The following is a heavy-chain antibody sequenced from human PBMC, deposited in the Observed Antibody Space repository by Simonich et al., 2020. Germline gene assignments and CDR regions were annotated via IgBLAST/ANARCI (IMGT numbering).Heavy chain of an antibody. CDR1: GYTFTGSY. V-gene: IGHV1-2*06. D-gene: IGHD2-15*01. J-gene: IGHJ2*01. CDR3: ARDGGNCSGGSCYWYFDL. CDR2: NNPNIGGK. Sequence: QVQLGQSGAEVKKPGASVKFSCKASGYTFTGSYIHWVRQAPGKGLEWMGRNNPNIGGKNDSQKFQGRDNMTRDTSISTAYMELSRLRADDTAVYYCARDGGNCSGGSCYWYFDLWGRGTLVTVSS.